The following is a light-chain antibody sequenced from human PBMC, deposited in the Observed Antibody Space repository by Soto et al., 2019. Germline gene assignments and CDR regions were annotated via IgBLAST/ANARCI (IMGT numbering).Light chain of an antibody. Sequence: EIVLKQSPGTLSLSPGERATLSCRASQSVSSSYLAWYQQKPGQAPRLLIYGASSRATGIPDRFSGSGSGTDFTLTISSLEPEDFAVYYCQQYGSSPWTFGQGTKVEIK. CDR1: QSVSSSY. V-gene: IGKV3-20*01. J-gene: IGKJ1*01. CDR2: GAS. CDR3: QQYGSSPWT.